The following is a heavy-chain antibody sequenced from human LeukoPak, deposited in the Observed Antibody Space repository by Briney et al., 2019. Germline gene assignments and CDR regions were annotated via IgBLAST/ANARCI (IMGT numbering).Heavy chain of an antibody. J-gene: IGHJ6*03. Sequence: SETLSLTCTVSGGSISSGSYYWGWIRQPPGKGLEWIGSIYYSGSTYYNPSLKSRVTISVDTSKNQFSLKLSSVTAADTAVYYCARRGLGMTYYYYMDVWGKGTTVTVSS. V-gene: IGHV4-39*01. D-gene: IGHD1-26*01. CDR2: IYYSGST. CDR3: ARRGLGMTYYYYMDV. CDR1: GGSISSGSYY.